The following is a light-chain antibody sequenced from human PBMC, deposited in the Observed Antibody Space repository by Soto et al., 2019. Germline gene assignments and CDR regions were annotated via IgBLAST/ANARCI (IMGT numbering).Light chain of an antibody. Sequence: EIVMTQYPATLSVSPGQRGTLSCRASQIVGNSLAWYQQKPGQAPRVLIYGVSTRATGIPARFNGSGSGTEFTLTISSLQSEDFAFYYCQQYSKWPWTFGQGTKVDIK. CDR3: QQYSKWPWT. CDR1: QIVGNS. V-gene: IGKV3-15*01. CDR2: GVS. J-gene: IGKJ1*01.